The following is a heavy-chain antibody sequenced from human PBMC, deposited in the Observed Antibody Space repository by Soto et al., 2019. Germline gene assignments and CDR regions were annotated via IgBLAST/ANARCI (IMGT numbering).Heavy chain of an antibody. V-gene: IGHV4-31*03. Sequence: SGTLSLTCTVSGGSISRGGYYWSWIRQHPGKGLEWIGYIYYSGSTYYNPSLKSRVTISVDTSKNQFSLKLSSVTAADTAVYYCARASGAYYDCWSGSRDQYSFDYRGPAPLVTVS. CDR1: GGSISRGGYY. CDR3: ARASGAYYDCWSGSRDQYSFDY. CDR2: IYYSGST. J-gene: IGHJ4*02. D-gene: IGHD3-3*01.